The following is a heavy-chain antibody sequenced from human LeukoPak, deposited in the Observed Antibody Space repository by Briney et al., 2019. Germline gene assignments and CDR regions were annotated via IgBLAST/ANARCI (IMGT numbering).Heavy chain of an antibody. Sequence: GGSLRLSCAASGFTFSSYAMHWVRQAPGKGLEYVSAISSNGGSTYYANSVKGRFTISGDNSKNTLYLQMGSLRAEDMAVYYCARGGYDILTGYYPFDYWGQGTLVTVSS. CDR1: GFTFSSYA. V-gene: IGHV3-64*01. CDR2: ISSNGGST. D-gene: IGHD3-9*01. J-gene: IGHJ4*02. CDR3: ARGGYDILTGYYPFDY.